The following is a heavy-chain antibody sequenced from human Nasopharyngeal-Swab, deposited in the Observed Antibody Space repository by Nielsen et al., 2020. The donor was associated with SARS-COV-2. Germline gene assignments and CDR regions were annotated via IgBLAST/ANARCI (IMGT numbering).Heavy chain of an antibody. D-gene: IGHD3-22*01. Sequence: ESLKISCAASGVTVSSNYMSWVRQAPGKGLEWVSVIYSGGSTYYADSVKGRFTISRDNSKNTLYLQMNSLRAGDTAVYYCARVNYDSSGGDAFDIWGQGTMVTVSS. CDR2: IYSGGST. CDR1: GVTVSSNY. CDR3: ARVNYDSSGGDAFDI. J-gene: IGHJ3*02. V-gene: IGHV3-53*01.